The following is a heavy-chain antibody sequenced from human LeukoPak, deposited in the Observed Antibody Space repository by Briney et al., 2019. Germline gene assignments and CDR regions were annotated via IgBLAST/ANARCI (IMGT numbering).Heavy chain of an antibody. J-gene: IGHJ6*02. Sequence: GGSLRLSCAASGFTFSSYTMNWVRQAPGKGLEWVSSISGRDSNTFYADSVKGRFTISRDNAKNSLFLQMTSLRAEDTAVYFCARESMMVRGNGMDVWGQGTTVTVSS. V-gene: IGHV3-21*01. D-gene: IGHD3-10*01. CDR1: GFTFSSYT. CDR3: ARESMMVRGNGMDV. CDR2: ISGRDSNT.